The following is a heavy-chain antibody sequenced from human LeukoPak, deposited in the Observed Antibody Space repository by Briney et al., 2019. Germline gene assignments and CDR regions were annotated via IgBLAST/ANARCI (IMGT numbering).Heavy chain of an antibody. V-gene: IGHV3-48*03. D-gene: IGHD3-9*01. CDR1: GFTFSSYA. CDR3: ARDVPGGVGRYFDWPDAFDI. CDR2: ISSSGSTI. J-gene: IGHJ3*02. Sequence: GESLRLSCAASGFTFSSYAMSWVRQAPGKGLEWVSYISSSGSTIYYADSVKVRFTISRDNAKNSLYLQMNSLRAEATAVYYCARDVPGGVGRYFDWPDAFDIWGQGTMVTVSS.